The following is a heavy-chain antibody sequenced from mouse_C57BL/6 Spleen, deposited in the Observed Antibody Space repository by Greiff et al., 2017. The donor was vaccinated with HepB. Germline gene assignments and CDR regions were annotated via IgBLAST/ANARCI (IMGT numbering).Heavy chain of an antibody. CDR3: VYYDDDGGGAY. CDR2: IDPSDSET. Sequence: VQLQQPGAELVRPGSSVKLSCKASGYTFTSYWMHWVKQRPIQGLEWIGNIDPSDSETHYNQKFKDKATLTVDKSSSTAYMQLSSLTSEDSAVYYCVYYDDDGGGAYWGQGTLVTVSA. V-gene: IGHV1-52*01. CDR1: GYTFTSYW. D-gene: IGHD2-4*01. J-gene: IGHJ3*01.